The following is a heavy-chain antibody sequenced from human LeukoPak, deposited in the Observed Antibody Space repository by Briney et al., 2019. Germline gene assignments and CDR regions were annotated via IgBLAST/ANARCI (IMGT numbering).Heavy chain of an antibody. V-gene: IGHV3-48*04. CDR1: GFTFSSYS. CDR2: ISSTSSSI. Sequence: GGSLRLSCAASGFTFSSYSMNWVRQAPGKGLEWISYISSTSSSIHYADSVRGRFTISRDNAKNSVFLQMNSLRAEDTAVYYCARAIRLAEMNYWGQGTLVTVSS. CDR3: ARAIRLAEMNY. D-gene: IGHD5-24*01. J-gene: IGHJ4*02.